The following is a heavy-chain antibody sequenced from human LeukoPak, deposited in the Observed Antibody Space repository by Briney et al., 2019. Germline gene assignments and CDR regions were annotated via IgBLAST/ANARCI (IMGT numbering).Heavy chain of an antibody. CDR3: AKYGSGNDAFDI. J-gene: IGHJ3*02. CDR1: GFTFRTYA. Sequence: PGGSLRLSCSASGFTFRTYAMAWVRQAPGKGLEWVSSVNDFGGDAYYADSVRGRFTISRDNSKNTLFLQMNSLRAEDTAVYYCAKYGSGNDAFDIWGQGTMVTVSS. V-gene: IGHV3-23*01. CDR2: VNDFGGDA. D-gene: IGHD3-10*01.